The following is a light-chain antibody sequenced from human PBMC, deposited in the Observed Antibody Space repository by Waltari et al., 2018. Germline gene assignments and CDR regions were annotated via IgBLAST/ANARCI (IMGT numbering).Light chain of an antibody. CDR3: QQYGSSPPYT. V-gene: IGKV3-20*01. CDR1: QSVSSSY. CDR2: GAS. J-gene: IGKJ2*01. Sequence: EIVLTQSPGTLSLSPGERATLSCRASQSVSSSYLAWYQQKPGQAPRLRIYGASSRATGIPDRFSGSGSGTDFTLTISRLESEDFAVYYCQQYGSSPPYTFGQGTKLEIK.